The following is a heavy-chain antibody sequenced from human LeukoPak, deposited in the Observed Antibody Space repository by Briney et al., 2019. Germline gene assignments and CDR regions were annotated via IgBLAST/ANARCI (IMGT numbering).Heavy chain of an antibody. CDR1: GFTFSSYS. Sequence: GGSLRLSCAASGFTFSSYSMNWVRQAPGKGLEWVSSISSSSSYIYYADSVKGRFTISRDNAKNSLYLQMNSLRAEDTAVYYCARGSPNYFDYWAREPWSPSPQ. J-gene: IGHJ4*02. V-gene: IGHV3-21*01. CDR2: ISSSSSYI. CDR3: ARGSPNYFDY.